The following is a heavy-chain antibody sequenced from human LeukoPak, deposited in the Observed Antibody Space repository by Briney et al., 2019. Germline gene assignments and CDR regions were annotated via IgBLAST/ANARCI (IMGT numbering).Heavy chain of an antibody. D-gene: IGHD3-3*01. V-gene: IGHV3-23*01. CDR2: VSSSGGTT. J-gene: IGHJ6*03. Sequence: PGGSLRLSCAASGFTFSSYGMSWVRQAPGKGLEWVSAVSSSGGTTYYADSVKGRFTISRDNSKNTLYLQMNSLRAEDTAVYYCARDGREYDFWSGYYYYYYYMDVWGKGTTVTVSS. CDR1: GFTFSSYG. CDR3: ARDGREYDFWSGYYYYYYYMDV.